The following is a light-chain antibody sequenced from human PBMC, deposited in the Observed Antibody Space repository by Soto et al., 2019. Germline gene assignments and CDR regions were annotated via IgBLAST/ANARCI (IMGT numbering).Light chain of an antibody. J-gene: IGKJ4*01. CDR1: QSVNNNN. Sequence: EIVLTQSPGTLSLSPGERATLSCRASQSVNNNNLAWYQQKPGQAPRLYIYGASTRATGIPDRFSGSGSGTDFTLTISRLEPEDFAGYYCQQYGSTPLTFGGGTKVEIK. CDR2: GAS. CDR3: QQYGSTPLT. V-gene: IGKV3-20*01.